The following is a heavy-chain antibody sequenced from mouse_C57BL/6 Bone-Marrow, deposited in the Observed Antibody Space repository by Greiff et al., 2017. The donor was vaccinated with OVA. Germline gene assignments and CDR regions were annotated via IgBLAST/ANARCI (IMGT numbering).Heavy chain of an antibody. CDR1: GYTFTSYW. CDR3: ARWYYGSSLYAMDY. CDR2: IDPKSGGT. V-gene: IGHV1-72*01. Sequence: QVQLQQPGAELVKPGASVKLSCKASGYTFTSYWMHWVKQRPGRGLEWIGRIDPKSGGTKYNEKFKSKATLTVDKPSSTAYMQLSSLTSEDSAVYYCARWYYGSSLYAMDYWGQGTSVTVAS. J-gene: IGHJ4*01. D-gene: IGHD1-1*01.